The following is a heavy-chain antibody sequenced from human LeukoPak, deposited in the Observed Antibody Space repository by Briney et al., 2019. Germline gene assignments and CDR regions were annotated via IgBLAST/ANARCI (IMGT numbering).Heavy chain of an antibody. CDR1: DGSVWTGDYY. CDR2: VFYTGRT. D-gene: IGHD3-22*01. J-gene: IGHJ4*02. CDR3: ARYRIYYYDSGSYPEGYFDY. V-gene: IGHV4-39*01. Sequence: SETLSLTCTVSDGSVWTGDYYWGWIRQSPAKGLEWIGNVFYTGRTYYNPSLKSLATISVDTSRNQFSLRLNSVTAADTAVYYCARYRIYYYDSGSYPEGYFDYWGQGTLVTVSS.